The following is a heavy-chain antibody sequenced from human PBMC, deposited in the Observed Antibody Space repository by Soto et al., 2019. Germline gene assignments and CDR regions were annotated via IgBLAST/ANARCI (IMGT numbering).Heavy chain of an antibody. D-gene: IGHD5-12*01. Sequence: PSQTLSITCVISGDSVSSNSAAWNWIRQSPSRGLEWLGRTYYRSKWYNDYAVSVKSRITINPDTSKNQFSLQLNSVTPEDTAVYYCARGGVEMATIPHYYYYGMDVWGQGTTVTVSS. V-gene: IGHV6-1*01. CDR1: GDSVSSNSAA. J-gene: IGHJ6*02. CDR3: ARGGVEMATIPHYYYYGMDV. CDR2: TYYRSKWYN.